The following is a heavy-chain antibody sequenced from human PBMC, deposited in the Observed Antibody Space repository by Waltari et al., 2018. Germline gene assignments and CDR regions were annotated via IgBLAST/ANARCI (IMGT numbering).Heavy chain of an antibody. CDR2: INHSGST. J-gene: IGHJ4*02. CDR3: ARDTSDFWSGYWDPHFDY. Sequence: QVQLQQWGAGLLKPSETLSLTCAVYGGSFSGYYWSWIRQPPGKGLEWIGEINHSGSTNYNPSLKSRVTISVDTSKNQFSLKLSSVTAADTAVYYCARDTSDFWSGYWDPHFDYWGQGTLVTVSS. V-gene: IGHV4-34*01. D-gene: IGHD3-3*01. CDR1: GGSFSGYY.